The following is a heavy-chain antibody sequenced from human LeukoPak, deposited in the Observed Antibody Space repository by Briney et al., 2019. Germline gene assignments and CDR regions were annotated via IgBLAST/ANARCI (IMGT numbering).Heavy chain of an antibody. Sequence: VASVKVSCKASGYTFNTYGISWVRQAPGQGLEWMGWISAYNGDTHYSQKLQGRVTMSTDTSTSTAHLELRSLRSDDTAVYYRARIGYCYDSGTYYKEDYWGQGTLVTVSS. CDR3: ARIGYCYDSGTYYKEDY. CDR1: GYTFNTYG. D-gene: IGHD3-22*01. CDR2: ISAYNGDT. V-gene: IGHV1-18*01. J-gene: IGHJ4*02.